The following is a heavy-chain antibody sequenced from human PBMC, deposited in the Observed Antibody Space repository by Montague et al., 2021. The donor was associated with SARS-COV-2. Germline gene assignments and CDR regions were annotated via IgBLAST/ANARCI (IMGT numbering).Heavy chain of an antibody. CDR2: IYYSGST. J-gene: IGHJ5*02. Sequence: SETLSLTCDGLGHCIRAPIGNSPGCTPATTGGRMRFGNIYYSGSTMYNPSLKSRVTMSVDTSKNQFSLHLNLVTAADTAVYYCARRLTGLEPPFDPWGQGTLVIVSS. CDR3: ARRLTGLEPPFDP. D-gene: IGHD1-1*01. CDR1: GHCIRAPIGN. V-gene: IGHV4-39*01.